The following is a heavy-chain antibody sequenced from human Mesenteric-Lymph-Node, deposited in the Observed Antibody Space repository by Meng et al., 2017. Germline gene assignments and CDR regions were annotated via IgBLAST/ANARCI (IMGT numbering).Heavy chain of an antibody. Sequence: QLQLQESGPGLMKPSGTLSLTCTVSGDSISSDIWWSWVRQPPGKGLEWIGEVYHSGSTNYNPSLKSRVTISVDKSKNQFSLKLSSVTAADTAVYYCARLYYVDSNYWYFDLWGRGTLVTVSS. CDR2: VYHSGST. D-gene: IGHD4-17*01. CDR1: GDSISSDIW. V-gene: IGHV4-4*02. CDR3: ARLYYVDSNYWYFDL. J-gene: IGHJ2*01.